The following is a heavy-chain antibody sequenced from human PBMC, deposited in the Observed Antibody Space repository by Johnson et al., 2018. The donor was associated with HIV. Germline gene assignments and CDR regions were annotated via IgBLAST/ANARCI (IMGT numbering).Heavy chain of an antibody. J-gene: IGHJ3*02. D-gene: IGHD5-12*01. Sequence: QVQLVESGGGVVQPGRSLRLSCAASGFIFSTYAMHWVRQAPGKGLEWVAVISYDGSNKYYADSVKGRFTISRDNSKNTLYLQMNSLRAEDTAGYYCARGRTVDHDAFDIWGQGTMVTVSS. CDR2: ISYDGSNK. CDR1: GFIFSTYA. V-gene: IGHV3-30-3*01. CDR3: ARGRTVDHDAFDI.